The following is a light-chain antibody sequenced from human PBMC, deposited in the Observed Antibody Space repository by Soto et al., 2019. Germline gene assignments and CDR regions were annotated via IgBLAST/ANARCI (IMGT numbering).Light chain of an antibody. CDR3: QQSYSNPRLFT. Sequence: DIQMTQSPSSLSASVGDRVTITCRASQSISRYLNWYQQKPGKAPKLLIYAASSLQGGVPSRFGGSGSGTDFTHTISSLQPEDSATYYCQQSYSNPRLFTFGQGTNREI. J-gene: IGKJ2*01. CDR2: AAS. V-gene: IGKV1-39*01. CDR1: QSISRY.